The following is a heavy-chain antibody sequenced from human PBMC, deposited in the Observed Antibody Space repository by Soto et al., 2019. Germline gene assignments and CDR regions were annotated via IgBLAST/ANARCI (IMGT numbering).Heavy chain of an antibody. V-gene: IGHV4-39*01. CDR2: IYYSGST. CDR3: ARPRGYCSGGSCYRAPMDV. Sequence: QLQLQESGPGLMKPSETLSLTCTVSGGSISSSSYYWGWNRQPPGKGLEWIGSIYYSGSTYYNPSLKSRVTISVDTSKNQFSLKLSSVTAADTAVYYCARPRGYCSGGSCYRAPMDVWGKGTTVTVSS. J-gene: IGHJ6*03. CDR1: GGSISSSSYY. D-gene: IGHD2-15*01.